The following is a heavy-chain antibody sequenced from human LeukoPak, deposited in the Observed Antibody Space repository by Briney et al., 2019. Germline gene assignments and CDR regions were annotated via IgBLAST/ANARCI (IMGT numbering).Heavy chain of an antibody. Sequence: AGGSLRLSCAASGFTFSNAWMSWVRQAPGKGLEWVGRIKSKTDGGTTDYAAPVKGRFTISRDDSKNTLYLQMNSLKTEDTAVYYCTTDPAFSTVTDYWGQGTLVTVSS. J-gene: IGHJ4*02. CDR1: GFTFSNAW. CDR3: TTDPAFSTVTDY. D-gene: IGHD4-11*01. V-gene: IGHV3-15*01. CDR2: IKSKTDGGTT.